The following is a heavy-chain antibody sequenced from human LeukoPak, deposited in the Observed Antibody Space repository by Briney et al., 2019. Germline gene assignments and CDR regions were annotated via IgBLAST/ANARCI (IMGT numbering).Heavy chain of an antibody. J-gene: IGHJ5*02. CDR2: ISSSSSTI. CDR1: GFTFRSYS. CDR3: ARLAAAGMYNWFDP. Sequence: PGGSLRLSCAASGFTFRSYSMNWVRQAPGKGLEWVSYISSSSSTIYYADSVKGRFTISRDNAKNSLYLQMNSLRAEDTAVYYCARLAAAGMYNWFDPWGQGTLVTVSS. D-gene: IGHD6-13*01. V-gene: IGHV3-48*01.